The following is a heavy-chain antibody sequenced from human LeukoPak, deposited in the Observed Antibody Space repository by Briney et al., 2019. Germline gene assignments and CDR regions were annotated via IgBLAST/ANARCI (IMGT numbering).Heavy chain of an antibody. CDR3: ARGQGPPRPIPPNWFDP. CDR2: INHSGST. Sequence: PSETLSLTCAVYGGSFSGYYWGWIRQPPGKGLEWIGEINHSGSTNYNPSLKSRVTISVDTSKNQFSLKLSSVTAADTAVYYCARGQGPPRPIPPNWFDPWGQGTLVTVSS. CDR1: GGSFSGYY. D-gene: IGHD2-2*02. J-gene: IGHJ5*02. V-gene: IGHV4-34*01.